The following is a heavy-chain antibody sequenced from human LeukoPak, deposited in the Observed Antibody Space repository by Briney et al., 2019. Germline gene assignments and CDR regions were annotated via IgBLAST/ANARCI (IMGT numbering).Heavy chain of an antibody. CDR3: ARGGKWSTYYYDSSGYDGAFDY. CDR1: GGTFSRYA. CDR2: IIPSFGTA. Sequence: SVNVSCKGSGGTFSRYAISGVRQARGQGLEWMGRIIPSFGTANYGQKFQGRVTITTDESTSTAYMELSSLRSEDTAVYYCARGGKWSTYYYDSSGYDGAFDYWGQGTLVTVSS. D-gene: IGHD3-22*01. V-gene: IGHV1-69*05. J-gene: IGHJ4*02.